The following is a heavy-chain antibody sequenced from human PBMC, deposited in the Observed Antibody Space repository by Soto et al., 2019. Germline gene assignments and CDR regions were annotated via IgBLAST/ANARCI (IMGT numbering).Heavy chain of an antibody. CDR2: INPDSGNI. Sequence: ASVKVSCKASGDTFTTYDINWVLQSTGHGLEWMGWINPDSGNIGYAQRFQGRVTMTRDTAIRTAYMEVSSLRSDDTAVYYCARGRASGSYYLLDYWGQGTLVTVSS. D-gene: IGHD3-10*01. V-gene: IGHV1-8*01. CDR1: GDTFTTYD. CDR3: ARGRASGSYYLLDY. J-gene: IGHJ4*02.